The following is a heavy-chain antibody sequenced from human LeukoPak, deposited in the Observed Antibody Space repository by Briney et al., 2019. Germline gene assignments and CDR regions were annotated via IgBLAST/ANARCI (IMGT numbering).Heavy chain of an antibody. CDR3: VVVVEPPDSDGFDV. Sequence: GGSLRLSCAASGFTVSSNYMSWVRQAPGKGLVWVSLINADGNTATYADSVKGRFTISRDNARNTLSLQMNSLTIEDTAVYYCVVVVEPPDSDGFDVWGQGTMITVSS. V-gene: IGHV3-74*01. J-gene: IGHJ3*01. D-gene: IGHD5-24*01. CDR2: INADGNTA. CDR1: GFTVSSNY.